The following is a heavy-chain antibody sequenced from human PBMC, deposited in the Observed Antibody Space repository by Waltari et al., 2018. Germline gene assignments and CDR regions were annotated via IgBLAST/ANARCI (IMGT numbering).Heavy chain of an antibody. CDR2: IYHSGST. CDR3: ARKRGDTMIVVD. J-gene: IGHJ4*02. CDR1: GGSISSVGSS. V-gene: IGHV4-30-2*01. D-gene: IGHD3-22*01. Sequence: QLQLQESGSGMVKPSQTLSLTCAVSGGSISSVGSSWSWIRQPPGKGLEWIGYIYHSGSTYYNPSLKSRVTISVDRSKNQFSLKLSSVTAADTAVYYCARKRGDTMIVVDWGQGTLVTVSS.